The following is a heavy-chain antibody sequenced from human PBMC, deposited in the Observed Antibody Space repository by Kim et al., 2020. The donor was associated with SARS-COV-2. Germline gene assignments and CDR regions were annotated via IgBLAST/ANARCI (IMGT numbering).Heavy chain of an antibody. D-gene: IGHD2-21*01. Sequence: SETLSLTCAVYGGSFSGYYWSWIRQPPGKGLEWIGEINHSGSTNYNPSLKSRVTISVDTSKNQFSLKLSSVTAADTAVYYCARVHNHRGLACGGDCYGDYWGQGTLVTVSS. J-gene: IGHJ4*02. CDR1: GGSFSGYY. V-gene: IGHV4-34*01. CDR3: ARVHNHRGLACGGDCYGDY. CDR2: INHSGST.